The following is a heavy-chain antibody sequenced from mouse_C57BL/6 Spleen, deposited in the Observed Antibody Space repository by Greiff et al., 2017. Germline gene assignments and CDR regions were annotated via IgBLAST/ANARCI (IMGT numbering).Heavy chain of an antibody. D-gene: IGHD1-1*01. Sequence: QVQLQQPGAELVRPGSSVKLSCKASGYTFTSYWMPWVKQRPIQGLEWIGNIDPSDSETHYNQKFKDKATLTVDKSSSTAYMQLSSLTSEDSAVYYCARVYYYGSSYLFDYWGQGTTLTVSS. J-gene: IGHJ2*01. V-gene: IGHV1-52*01. CDR2: IDPSDSET. CDR3: ARVYYYGSSYLFDY. CDR1: GYTFTSYW.